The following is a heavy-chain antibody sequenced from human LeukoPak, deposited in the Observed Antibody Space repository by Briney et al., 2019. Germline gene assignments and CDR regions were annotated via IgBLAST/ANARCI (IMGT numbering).Heavy chain of an antibody. CDR2: IWYDGSNK. J-gene: IGHJ3*02. Sequence: PGRSLRLSCAASGFTFSNYGMHWVRQAPGKGLEWVAVIWYDGSNKYYADSAKGRFTISRDNSKNTLYLQMNSLRAEDTSVYYCARGLVVGATTRHDAFDIWGQGTMGTVSS. CDR3: ARGLVVGATTRHDAFDI. V-gene: IGHV3-33*01. D-gene: IGHD1-26*01. CDR1: GFTFSNYG.